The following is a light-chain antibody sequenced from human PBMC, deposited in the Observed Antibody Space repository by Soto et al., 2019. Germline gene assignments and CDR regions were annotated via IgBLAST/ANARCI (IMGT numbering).Light chain of an antibody. J-gene: IGKJ1*01. Sequence: EIVLTQSPGTLSLSPVERATLSGMASQSVSSSYLAWYQQKPGQAPRLLIYGASSRATGIPDRFSGSGSGTDFTLTISRLEPEDFAVYYCQQYDSSPKTFGQGTKVDIK. V-gene: IGKV3-20*01. CDR3: QQYDSSPKT. CDR1: QSVSSSY. CDR2: GAS.